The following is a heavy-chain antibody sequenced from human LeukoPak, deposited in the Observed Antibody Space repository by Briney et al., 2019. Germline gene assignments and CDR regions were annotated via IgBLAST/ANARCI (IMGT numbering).Heavy chain of an antibody. CDR3: ARAGIEDSTLYYFDY. CDR2: IYYSGST. J-gene: IGHJ4*02. V-gene: IGHV4-30-4*08. Sequence: SQTLSLTCTVSGGSISSGDYYWSWIRQPPGKGLEWIGYIYYSGSTYYNPSLKSRVTISVDTSKNQFPLKLSSVTAADTAVYYCARAGIEDSTLYYFDYWGQGTLVTVSS. CDR1: GGSISSGDYY. D-gene: IGHD2-21*01.